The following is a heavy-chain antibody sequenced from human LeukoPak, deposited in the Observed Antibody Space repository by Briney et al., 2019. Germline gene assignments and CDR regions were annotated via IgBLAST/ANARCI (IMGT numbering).Heavy chain of an antibody. Sequence: GGSLRLSCAASGFTFSSYSMTWVRQAPGKGLEWVSSISSSSSYIYYADSVKGRFTISRDNAKNSLYLQMNSLRAEDTAVYYCARDEMTYYEILTGDFDYWGQGTLVTVSS. V-gene: IGHV3-21*01. J-gene: IGHJ4*02. D-gene: IGHD3-9*01. CDR2: ISSSSSYI. CDR3: ARDEMTYYEILTGDFDY. CDR1: GFTFSSYS.